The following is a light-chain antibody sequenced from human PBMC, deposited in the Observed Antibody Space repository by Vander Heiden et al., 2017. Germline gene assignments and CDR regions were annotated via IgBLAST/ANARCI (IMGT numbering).Light chain of an antibody. CDR3: QQRSNWLWT. J-gene: IGKJ1*01. CDR2: DAS. CDR1: QSVSSY. V-gene: IGKV3-11*01. Sequence: EIVFTQSPATLLLSPGERATLSCRASQSVSSYLAWYQQKPGQAPRLLIYDASNRATGIPARFSGSGSGTDFTLTISSLEPEDFAVYYCQQRSNWLWTFGQGTKVEIK.